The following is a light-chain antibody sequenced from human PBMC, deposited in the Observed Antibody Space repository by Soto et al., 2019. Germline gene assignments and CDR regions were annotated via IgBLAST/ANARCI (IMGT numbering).Light chain of an antibody. CDR2: EVS. J-gene: IGLJ2*01. CDR1: SGDVGGYDY. V-gene: IGLV2-14*01. Sequence: QSALAQPASVSGSPGQSITISCTGTSGDVGGYDYVSWYQHHPGKAPKLMISEVSNRPSGVSNRFSGSKSGNTASLTISGLQAEDEADYYCTSYTSRSHVVFGGVTKLTVL. CDR3: TSYTSRSHVV.